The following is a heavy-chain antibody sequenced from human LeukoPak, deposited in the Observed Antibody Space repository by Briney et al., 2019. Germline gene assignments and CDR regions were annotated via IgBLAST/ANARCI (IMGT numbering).Heavy chain of an antibody. CDR1: GGSFSGYY. Sequence: PSETLSLTCAVYGGSFSGYYWSWIRQPPGKGLEWIGYIYHSGSTYYNPSLKSRVTISVDRSKNQFSLKLSSVTAADTAVYYCARGPAMRYFDYWGQGTLVTVSS. CDR3: ARGPAMRYFDY. J-gene: IGHJ4*02. D-gene: IGHD2-2*01. CDR2: IYHSGST. V-gene: IGHV4-34*01.